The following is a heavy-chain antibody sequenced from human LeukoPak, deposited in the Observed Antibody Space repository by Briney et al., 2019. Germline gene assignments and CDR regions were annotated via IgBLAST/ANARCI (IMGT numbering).Heavy chain of an antibody. CDR3: ARTNPVYGDYDY. CDR2: MFPDGRT. V-gene: IGHV3-53*01. D-gene: IGHD4-17*01. CDR1: GFSVNDNY. Sequence: GGSLRLSCAVSGFSVNDNYMSWVRQAPGKGLQWVSVMFPDGRTYYADSVKGRFTISGDLARNTLLLQMHSLRADDTAVHYCARTNPVYGDYDYWGQGTLVTVSS. J-gene: IGHJ4*02.